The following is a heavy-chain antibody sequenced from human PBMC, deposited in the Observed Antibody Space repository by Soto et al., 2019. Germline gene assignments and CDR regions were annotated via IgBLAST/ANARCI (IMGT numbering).Heavy chain of an antibody. V-gene: IGHV4-59*01. CDR2: IYYSGST. J-gene: IGHJ4*02. CDR3: ARDVLVGATSGLDY. D-gene: IGHD1-26*01. Sequence: SETLSLTCAVYGGSFSGYYWSWIRQPPGKGLEWIGYIYYSGSTNYNPSLKSRVTISVDTSKNQFSLKLSSVTAADTAVYYCARDVLVGATSGLDYWGQGTLVTVSS. CDR1: GGSFSGYY.